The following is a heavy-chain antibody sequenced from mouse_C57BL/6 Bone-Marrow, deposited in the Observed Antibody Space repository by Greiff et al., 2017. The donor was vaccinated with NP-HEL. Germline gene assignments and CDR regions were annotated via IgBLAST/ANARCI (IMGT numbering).Heavy chain of an antibody. CDR3: AREEYDYDPSWFAY. V-gene: IGHV1-69*01. J-gene: IGHJ3*01. CDR1: GYTFTSYW. Sequence: QVQLQQPGAELVMPGASVKLSCKASGYTFTSYWMHWVKQRPGQGLEWIGEIDPSDSYTNYNQKFKGKSTLTVAKSSSTAYMQLSSLTSEDSAVYYGAREEYDYDPSWFAYWGQGTLVTVSA. CDR2: IDPSDSYT. D-gene: IGHD2-4*01.